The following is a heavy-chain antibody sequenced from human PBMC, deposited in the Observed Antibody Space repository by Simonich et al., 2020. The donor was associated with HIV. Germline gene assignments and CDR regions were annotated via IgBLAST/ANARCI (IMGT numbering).Heavy chain of an antibody. V-gene: IGHV3-9*01. CDR3: ARSGGSSSDAFDI. CDR2: VSWNSGSR. CDR1: GFTFDDYA. Sequence: EVQLVESGGGLVQPGRSLRLSCAASGFTFDDYAMHWVRQAQGKGLEWGSGVSWNSGSRGYADSVKGRFTISRDNAKNTLYLQMNSLRAEDTAVYYCARSGGSSSDAFDIWGQGTMVTVSS. J-gene: IGHJ3*02. D-gene: IGHD6-6*01.